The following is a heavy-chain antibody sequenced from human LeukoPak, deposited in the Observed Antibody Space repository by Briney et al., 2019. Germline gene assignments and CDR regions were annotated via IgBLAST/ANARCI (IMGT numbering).Heavy chain of an antibody. J-gene: IGHJ6*03. Sequence: GGSLRLSCAASGFTFSSYEMNWVRQAPGKGLEWISYISSSGSTKYYADSVQGRFSISRDNAKNSLYLQMNSLRAEDTAVYYCARGKGEQWLFAGYYYMDVWGKGTTVTVSS. D-gene: IGHD6-19*01. CDR2: ISSSGSTK. CDR3: ARGKGEQWLFAGYYYMDV. V-gene: IGHV3-48*03. CDR1: GFTFSSYE.